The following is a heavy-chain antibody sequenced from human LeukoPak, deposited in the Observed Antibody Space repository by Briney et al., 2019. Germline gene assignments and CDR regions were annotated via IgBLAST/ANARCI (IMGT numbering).Heavy chain of an antibody. CDR3: ARYYDSSGYYYEDY. J-gene: IGHJ4*02. Sequence: SETLSLTCTVSGGSISSYYWSWIRQPPGKGLEWIGYIYYSGSTNYNPSLKSRVTISVDTSKNQFSLKLSFVTAADTAVYYCARYYDSSGYYYEDYWGQGTLVTVSS. CDR2: IYYSGST. CDR1: GGSISSYY. D-gene: IGHD3-22*01. V-gene: IGHV4-59*01.